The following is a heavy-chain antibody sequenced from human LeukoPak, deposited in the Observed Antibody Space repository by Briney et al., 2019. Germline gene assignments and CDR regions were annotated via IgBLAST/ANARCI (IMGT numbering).Heavy chain of an antibody. J-gene: IGHJ4*02. Sequence: PGGSLRLSCAASGFTFSSYGMHWVRQAPGKGLEWVAVISYDGSNKYYADSMKGRFTISRDNSKNTLYLQMNSLRAEDTAVYYCAKDRGDYDFWSALEYWGQGTLVTVSS. CDR1: GFTFSSYG. V-gene: IGHV3-30*18. D-gene: IGHD3-3*01. CDR3: AKDRGDYDFWSALEY. CDR2: ISYDGSNK.